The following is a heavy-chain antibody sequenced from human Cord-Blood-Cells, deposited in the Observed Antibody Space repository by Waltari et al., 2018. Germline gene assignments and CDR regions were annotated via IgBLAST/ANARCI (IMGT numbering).Heavy chain of an antibody. CDR3: ATGDSSSWYYYGMDV. CDR1: GETPTALS. D-gene: IGHD6-13*01. CDR2: FDPEDGET. V-gene: IGHV1-24*01. J-gene: IGHJ6*02. Sequence: QVQLGQAGAEGKKPGASVKVSCQVSGETPTALSMPRVRQAPGKGLEWMGGFDPEDGETIYAQKFQGRVTMTEDTSTDTAYMELSSLRSEDTAVYYCATGDSSSWYYYGMDVWGQGTTVTVSS.